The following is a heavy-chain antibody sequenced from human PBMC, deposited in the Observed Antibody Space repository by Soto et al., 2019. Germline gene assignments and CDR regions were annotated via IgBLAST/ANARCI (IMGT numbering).Heavy chain of an antibody. J-gene: IGHJ6*03. Sequence: KPSETLSLTCTVSGGSISSYYWSWIRQPPGKGLEWIGYIYYSGSTNYNPSLKSRVTISVDTSKNQFSLKLSSVTAADTAVYYCARAYIMGVKAGYYYYMDVWGKGTTVTVSS. CDR1: GGSISSYY. D-gene: IGHD2-21*01. V-gene: IGHV4-59*01. CDR3: ARAYIMGVKAGYYYYMDV. CDR2: IYYSGST.